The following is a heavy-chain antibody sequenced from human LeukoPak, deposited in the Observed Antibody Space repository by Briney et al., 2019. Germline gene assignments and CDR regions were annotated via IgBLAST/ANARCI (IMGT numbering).Heavy chain of an antibody. D-gene: IGHD3-10*01. J-gene: IGHJ4*02. CDR3: ARVLAMVRGAPFDY. V-gene: IGHV7-4-1*02. CDR1: GYTFTSYA. Sequence: ASGKVSCKASGYTFTSYAMNWVRQAPGQGLEWMGWINTNTGDPTYAQDFTGRFVFSLDTSVSTAYLQISSLKAEDTAVYYCARVLAMVRGAPFDYWGQGTLVTVSS. CDR2: INTNTGDP.